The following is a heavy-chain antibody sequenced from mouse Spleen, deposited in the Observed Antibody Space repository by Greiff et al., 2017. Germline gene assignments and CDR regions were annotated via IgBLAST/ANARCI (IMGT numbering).Heavy chain of an antibody. D-gene: IGHD1-1*01. J-gene: IGHJ1*03. V-gene: IGHV5-4*01. CDR1: GFTFSSYA. Sequence: EVQVVESGGGLVKPGGSLKLSCAASGFTFSSYAMSWVRQTPEKRLEWVATISDGGSYTYYPDNVKGRFTISRDNAKNNLYLQMSHLKSEDTAMYYCARFLLLRYWYFDVWGTGTTVTVSS. CDR3: ARFLLLRYWYFDV. CDR2: ISDGGSYT.